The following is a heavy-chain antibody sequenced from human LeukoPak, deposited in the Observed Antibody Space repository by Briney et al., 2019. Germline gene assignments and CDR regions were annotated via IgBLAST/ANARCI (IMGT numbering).Heavy chain of an antibody. V-gene: IGHV4-34*01. J-gene: IGHJ4*02. CDR1: GGSFSGYY. Sequence: PSETLSLTCAVYGGSFSGYYWGWIRQPPGQGLEWIGEINHSGSTNYNPSLKSRVTMPVDTSKNQFSLKLSSVTAADTAVYYCARAPGYSYGYSLGPAFDYWGQGTLVTVSS. CDR3: ARAPGYSYGYSLGPAFDY. D-gene: IGHD5-18*01. CDR2: INHSGST.